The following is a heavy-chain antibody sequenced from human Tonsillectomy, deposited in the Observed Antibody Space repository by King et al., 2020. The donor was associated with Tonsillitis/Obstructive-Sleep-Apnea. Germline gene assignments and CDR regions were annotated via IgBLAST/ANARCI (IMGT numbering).Heavy chain of an antibody. J-gene: IGHJ4*02. CDR2: INPSGGST. Sequence: QWQLVQSGAEVKKPGASVKVSCKASGYTFTSYYMHWVRQAPVQGLEGMGIINPSGGSTSYAQKFQGRVTMTRDTSTSRVYMELSSLRSEDTAVYYCARLGDSGNYFDYWGQGTLVTVSS. CDR3: ARLGDSGNYFDY. D-gene: IGHD3-16*01. CDR1: GYTFTSYY. V-gene: IGHV1-46*01.